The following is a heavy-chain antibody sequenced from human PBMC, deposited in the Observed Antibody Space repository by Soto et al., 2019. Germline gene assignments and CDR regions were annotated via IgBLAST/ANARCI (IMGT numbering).Heavy chain of an antibody. D-gene: IGHD6-19*01. CDR1: GGSISSHY. J-gene: IGHJ6*02. Sequence: SETLSLTCTVSGGSISSHYWSWIRRPPGKGLEWISYIYYTGSTYYNHSLKRRVTISVEMSKNQFSLMLTSVTAADTAVYFCASGGTYGSADGLQYYGMDVWGQGTTVTVSS. CDR2: IYYTGST. V-gene: IGHV4-59*11. CDR3: ASGGTYGSADGLQYYGMDV.